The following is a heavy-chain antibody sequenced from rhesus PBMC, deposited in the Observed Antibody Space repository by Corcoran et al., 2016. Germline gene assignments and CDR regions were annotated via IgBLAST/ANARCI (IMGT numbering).Heavy chain of an antibody. Sequence: QVQLQESGPGVVKPSETLSLTCAVSGGSISSGYDWSWIRQPPGKGLVLIVYIYGSRGSTNYNPSLNNRVTISKDASKNQFSLKLSSVTAADTAVYYCARDIAAAGTGFDYWGQGVLVTVSS. D-gene: IGHD6-25*01. CDR1: GGSISSGYD. V-gene: IGHV4-76*01. CDR3: ARDIAAAGTGFDY. CDR2: IYGSRGST. J-gene: IGHJ4*01.